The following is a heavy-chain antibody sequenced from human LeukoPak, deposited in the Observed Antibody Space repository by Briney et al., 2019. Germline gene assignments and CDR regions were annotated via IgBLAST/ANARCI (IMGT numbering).Heavy chain of an antibody. J-gene: IGHJ4*02. V-gene: IGHV4-59*02. CDR3: ASRKLGNDY. CDR2: IYHTGST. Sequence: SETLSLTCTISGGSVSDYYWSWIRQSPGKGLEWIGYIYHTGSTSYSPSLKSRVTISADTSQNQFSLKLSSVTAADKAVYYCASRKLGNDYWGQGTEVTVSS. D-gene: IGHD7-27*01. CDR1: GGSVSDYY.